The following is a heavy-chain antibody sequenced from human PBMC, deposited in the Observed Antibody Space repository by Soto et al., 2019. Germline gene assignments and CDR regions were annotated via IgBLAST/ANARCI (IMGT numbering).Heavy chain of an antibody. V-gene: IGHV3-23*01. Sequence: EVQLLESGGGLVQPGGSLRLSCAASGFTFSSYTMNWVRQAPGKGLGWVSGINSGGRTYYADSVKGRFTISRDDSKNTLYLQIISLRAEDTAVYYCAKDLRPDGVWDFDYWGQGTLVTVSS. CDR3: AKDLRPDGVWDFDY. CDR2: INSGGRT. J-gene: IGHJ4*02. CDR1: GFTFSSYT. D-gene: IGHD4-17*01.